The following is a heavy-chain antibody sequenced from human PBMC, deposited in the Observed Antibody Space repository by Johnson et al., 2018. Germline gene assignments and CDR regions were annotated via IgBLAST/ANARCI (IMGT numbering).Heavy chain of an antibody. J-gene: IGHJ1*01. CDR3: ARAIVGKGYFQY. CDR1: GFTFSSYW. CDR2: INSDGSST. V-gene: IGHV3-74*01. D-gene: IGHD1-26*01. Sequence: EVQLQESGGGLVQPGGSLRLSCAASGFTFSSYWMHWVRQAPGKGLVWVSRINSDGSSTSYADSVKGRFTISRDNAKNTLYLQLNSMRAEDPAGYYCARAIVGKGYFQYWGQGTLVTVSS.